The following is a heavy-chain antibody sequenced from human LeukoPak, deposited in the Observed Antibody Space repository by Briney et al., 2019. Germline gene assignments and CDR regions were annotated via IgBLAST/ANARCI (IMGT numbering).Heavy chain of an antibody. CDR3: ARHSGYYYGMDV. CDR2: IYYSGST. J-gene: IGHJ6*02. Sequence: SETLSLTCTVSGGSISSYYWSWIRQPPGKGLEWIGYIYYSGSTNYNPSLKSRVTISVDTSKNQFSLKLSSVTAADTAVYYCARHSGYYYGMDVWGQGTTVTVSS. D-gene: IGHD3-10*01. V-gene: IGHV4-59*08. CDR1: GGSISSYY.